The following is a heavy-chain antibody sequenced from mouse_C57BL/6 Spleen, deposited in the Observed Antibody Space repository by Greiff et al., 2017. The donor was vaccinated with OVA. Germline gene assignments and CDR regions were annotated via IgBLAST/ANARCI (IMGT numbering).Heavy chain of an antibody. V-gene: IGHV3-1*01. CDR1: GYSITSGYD. Sequence: EVQVVESGPGMVKPSQSLSLTCTVTGYSITSGYDWHWIRHFPGNKLEWMGYISYSGSTNYNPSLKSRISITHDTSKNHFFLKLNSVTTEDTATYYCARYYYGSSWNWYFDVWGTGTTVTVSS. CDR3: ARYYYGSSWNWYFDV. CDR2: ISYSGST. D-gene: IGHD1-1*01. J-gene: IGHJ1*03.